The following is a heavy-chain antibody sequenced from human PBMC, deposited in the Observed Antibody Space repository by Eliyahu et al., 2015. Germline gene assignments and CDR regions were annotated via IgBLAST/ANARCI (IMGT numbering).Heavy chain of an antibody. V-gene: IGHV4-34*01. D-gene: IGHD3-10*01. Sequence: QVQLQQWGAGLLKPSETLSLXCAVXXGSFSGYXWXWIXQPPGKGLEXIGEINHSGSTNYNPSLKSRVTISVDTSKNQFSLKLSSVTAADTAVYYCARVVRSPRRITFDYWGQGTLVTVSS. J-gene: IGHJ4*02. CDR1: XGSFSGYX. CDR3: ARVVRSPRRITFDY. CDR2: INHSGST.